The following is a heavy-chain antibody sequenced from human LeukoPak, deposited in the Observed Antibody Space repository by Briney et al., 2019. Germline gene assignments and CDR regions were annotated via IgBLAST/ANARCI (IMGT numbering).Heavy chain of an antibody. V-gene: IGHV4-38-2*02. Sequence: PSETLSLTCTVSGYSISSGYYWGWIRQPPGKGLEWIGSIYHSGSTFYNPSVKSRVSISVDTSKKQFSLKLSFVTAADTALYYCATLLRLAVAEFYFDRWGQGRLVTVSS. D-gene: IGHD6-19*01. J-gene: IGHJ4*02. CDR3: ATLLRLAVAEFYFDR. CDR2: IYHSGST. CDR1: GYSISSGYY.